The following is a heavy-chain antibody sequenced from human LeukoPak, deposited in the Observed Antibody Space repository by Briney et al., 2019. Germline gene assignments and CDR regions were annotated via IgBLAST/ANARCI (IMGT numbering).Heavy chain of an antibody. Sequence: ASVKVSCKASGYIFTSFPFTWVRQAPGQGLEWMGWISAYNGDTHYAQKFQGRVTMTTDTSTTTAYMELRSLRAEDTAVYYCAKTVATIRPSYFDYWGQGTLVTVSS. CDR3: AKTVATIRPSYFDY. J-gene: IGHJ4*02. CDR1: GYIFTSFP. D-gene: IGHD5-12*01. CDR2: ISAYNGDT. V-gene: IGHV1-18*01.